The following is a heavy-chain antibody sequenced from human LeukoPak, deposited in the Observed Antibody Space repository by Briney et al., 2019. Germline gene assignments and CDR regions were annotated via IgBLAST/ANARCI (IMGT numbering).Heavy chain of an antibody. J-gene: IGHJ4*02. CDR3: AKDQLWFGESYHDY. V-gene: IGHV3-23*01. D-gene: IGHD3-10*01. CDR2: ISGSGGST. Sequence: PGGSLRLSCAASGFTFSSYGMSWVRQAPGKGLEWVTAISGSGGSTYYADSMKGRFTISRDNSKNTLYLQMNSLRAEDTAAYYCAKDQLWFGESYHDYWGQGTLVTVSS. CDR1: GFTFSSYG.